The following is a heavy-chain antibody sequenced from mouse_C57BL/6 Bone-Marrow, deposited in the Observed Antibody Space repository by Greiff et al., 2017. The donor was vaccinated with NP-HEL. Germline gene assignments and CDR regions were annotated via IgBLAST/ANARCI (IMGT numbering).Heavy chain of an antibody. CDR2: IRNKANNHAT. V-gene: IGHV6-6*01. CDR3: TRVYDGYYVPFDY. CDR1: GFTFSDAW. Sequence: EVKVVESGGGLVQPGGSMKLSCAASGFTFSDAWMDWVRQSPEKGLEWVAEIRNKANNHATYYAESVKGRFTISRDDSKSSVYLQMNSLRAEDTGIYYCTRVYDGYYVPFDYWGQGTTLTVSS. D-gene: IGHD2-3*01. J-gene: IGHJ2*01.